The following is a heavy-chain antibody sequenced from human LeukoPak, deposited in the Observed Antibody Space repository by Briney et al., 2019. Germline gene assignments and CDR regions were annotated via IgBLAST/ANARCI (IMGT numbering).Heavy chain of an antibody. J-gene: IGHJ3*02. CDR3: VLDLFSSFAFDI. Sequence: GGSLRLSCAASGFTFSRYWMHWVRQAPGKGLLWVSRINSDGSSTYYADSVKGRFTTSRDNAKNALHLQMNSLTAEDTAVYYCVLDLFSSFAFDIWGQGAMVTVSS. D-gene: IGHD3/OR15-3a*01. CDR2: INSDGSST. CDR1: GFTFSRYW. V-gene: IGHV3-74*01.